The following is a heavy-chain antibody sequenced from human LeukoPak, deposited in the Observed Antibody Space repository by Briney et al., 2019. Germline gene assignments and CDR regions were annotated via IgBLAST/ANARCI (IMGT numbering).Heavy chain of an antibody. Sequence: GGSLRLSCAASGFTFSSYGMNWVRQAPGKGMEWVSSISTSRSYIYYADSVEGRLTISRDNAKNTLYLQMNSLRAEDTAVYYCAREMGATFIRYFDYWGQGTLVTVSS. CDR2: ISTSRSYI. CDR3: AREMGATFIRYFDY. V-gene: IGHV3-21*01. D-gene: IGHD1-26*01. J-gene: IGHJ4*02. CDR1: GFTFSSYG.